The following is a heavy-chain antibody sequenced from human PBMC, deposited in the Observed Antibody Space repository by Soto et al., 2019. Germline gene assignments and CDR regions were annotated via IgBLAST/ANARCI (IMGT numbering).Heavy chain of an antibody. Sequence: PVVSLRLSCAASGFTFSSYAMSWVRQAPGKGLEWVSAISGSGGSTYYADSVKGRFTISRDNSKNTLYLQMNSLRAEDTAVYYCAKDNGDYELLWYFDLWGRGTLVTVSS. CDR2: ISGSGGST. J-gene: IGHJ2*01. CDR3: AKDNGDYELLWYFDL. CDR1: GFTFSSYA. D-gene: IGHD4-17*01. V-gene: IGHV3-23*01.